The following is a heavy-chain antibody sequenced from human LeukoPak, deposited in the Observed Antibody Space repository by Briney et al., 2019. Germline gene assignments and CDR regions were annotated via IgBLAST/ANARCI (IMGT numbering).Heavy chain of an antibody. CDR1: GGSISNSDYF. D-gene: IGHD3-3*01. V-gene: IGHV4-39*02. CDR2: ISYRGST. CDR3: AKVLGDDLFDASDI. J-gene: IGHJ3*02. Sequence: PSETLSLICAVSGGSISNSDYFWGWIRQPPGKGLEWIGTISYRGSTYYNPSLKSRVTISKDTSKNHLSLKLSSVTVADMAVYFCAKVLGDDLFDASDIWGQGRMVSVSS.